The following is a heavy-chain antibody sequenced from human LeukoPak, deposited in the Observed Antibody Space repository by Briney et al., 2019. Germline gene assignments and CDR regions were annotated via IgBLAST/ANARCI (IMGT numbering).Heavy chain of an antibody. CDR3: ARGSLWSGYYRNFDY. CDR1: GGSISSYY. V-gene: IGHV4-59*01. J-gene: IGHJ4*02. CDR2: IYYSGST. D-gene: IGHD3-3*01. Sequence: SETLSLTCTVSGGSISSYYWSWIRQPPGKGLEWIGYIYYSGSTNYNPSHKSRVTISVDTSKNQFSLKLSSVTAADTAVYYCARGSLWSGYYRNFDYWGQGTLVTVSS.